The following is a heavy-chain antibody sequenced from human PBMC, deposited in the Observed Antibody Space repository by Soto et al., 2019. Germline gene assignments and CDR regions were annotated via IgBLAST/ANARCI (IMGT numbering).Heavy chain of an antibody. CDR2: IDYSGST. D-gene: IGHD4-17*01. CDR3: ARVPHYGDYATVASNTRRDWFDP. CDR1: GGSVSSGSYY. Sequence: QVQLQESGPGLVKPSETLSLTCTVSGGSVSSGSYYWSWMRQPPGKGLEWIGYIDYSGSTNYNPSLKSRVTISVDTSKNQFSLKLSSVTAADTAVYYCARVPHYGDYATVASNTRRDWFDPWGQGTLVTVSS. V-gene: IGHV4-61*01. J-gene: IGHJ5*02.